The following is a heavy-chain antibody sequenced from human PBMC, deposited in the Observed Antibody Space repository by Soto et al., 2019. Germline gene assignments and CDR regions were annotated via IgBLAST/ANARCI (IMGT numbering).Heavy chain of an antibody. J-gene: IGHJ4*02. CDR2: IYYSGST. D-gene: IGHD3-22*01. Sequence: QVQLQESGPGLVKPSETLSLTCTVSGGSVSSGSYYWSWIRQPPGKGLEWIGYIYYSGSTNYNPSLKGRVTISVDTSKNQFSLKLSSVTAADTAVYYCARDRMDSSGYPTLLDYWGQGTLVTVSS. CDR1: GGSVSSGSYY. CDR3: ARDRMDSSGYPTLLDY. V-gene: IGHV4-61*01.